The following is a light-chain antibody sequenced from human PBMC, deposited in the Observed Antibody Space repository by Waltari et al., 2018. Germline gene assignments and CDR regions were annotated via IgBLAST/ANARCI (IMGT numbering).Light chain of an antibody. J-gene: IGKJ2*01. CDR3: QHYGSSLYT. Sequence: VVLTQFPGTLSLPPGETATLSCRTSQSLVNNYLAWYQQKPGQAPRLLIYATSTRASGIPDRFSGSESGTDFTLTISRLEPEDFAVYYCQHYGSSLYTFGQGTKLELK. CDR2: ATS. CDR1: QSLVNNY. V-gene: IGKV3-20*01.